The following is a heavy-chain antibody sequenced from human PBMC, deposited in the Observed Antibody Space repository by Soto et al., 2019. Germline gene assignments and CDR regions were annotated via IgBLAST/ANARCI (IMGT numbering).Heavy chain of an antibody. V-gene: IGHV1-46*01. J-gene: IGHJ6*03. CDR3: ASYQLPYYYMDV. CDR2: INPSGGST. D-gene: IGHD2-2*01. CDR1: GYTFTSYY. Sequence: ASVKVSCKASGYTFTSYYMHWVRQAPGQGLEWKGIINPSGGSTSYAQKFQGRVTMTRDTSTSTVYMELSSLRSEDTAVYYCASYQLPYYYMDVWGKGTTVTVSS.